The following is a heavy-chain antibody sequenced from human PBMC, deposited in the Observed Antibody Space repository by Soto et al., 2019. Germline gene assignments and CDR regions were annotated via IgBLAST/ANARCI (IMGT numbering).Heavy chain of an antibody. J-gene: IGHJ4*02. Sequence: QVQLVQSGAEVKKPGASVKVSCKTSGYPFTSHVIRWVRQAPGQGLECMGWVSGYNGDTNFAQKFQGRVTMTTDRSTSTAYMELRSRTSDDTAVYYCARVGRYGDGGYWGQGTLVTVSS. D-gene: IGHD4-17*01. CDR3: ARVGRYGDGGY. CDR1: GYPFTSHV. V-gene: IGHV1-18*01. CDR2: VSGYNGDT.